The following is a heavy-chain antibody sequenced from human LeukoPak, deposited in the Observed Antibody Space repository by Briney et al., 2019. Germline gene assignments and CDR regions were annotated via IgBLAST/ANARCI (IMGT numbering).Heavy chain of an antibody. CDR3: AKEGEGYSYGYGYYYYYMDV. J-gene: IGHJ6*03. D-gene: IGHD5-18*01. Sequence: PGGTLRLSCAASGFTFSSYGMSWVRQAPGKGLEWVSAISGSGGSTYYADSVKGRFTISRDNSKNTLYLQMNSLRAEDTAVYYCAKEGEGYSYGYGYYYYYMDVWGKGTTVTISS. CDR2: ISGSGGST. V-gene: IGHV3-23*01. CDR1: GFTFSSYG.